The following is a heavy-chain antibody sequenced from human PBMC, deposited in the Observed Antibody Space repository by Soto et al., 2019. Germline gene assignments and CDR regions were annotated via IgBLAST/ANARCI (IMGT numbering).Heavy chain of an antibody. Sequence: PSETLSLTCTVSGGSISSYYWSWIRQPPGKGLEWIGYIYYSGSTNYNPSPKSRVTISVDTSKNQFSLKLSSVTAADPAVYYCARGLPASGWYYWGQGTLVTVSA. J-gene: IGHJ4*02. CDR2: IYYSGST. CDR3: ARGLPASGWYY. V-gene: IGHV4-59*01. CDR1: GGSISSYY. D-gene: IGHD6-19*01.